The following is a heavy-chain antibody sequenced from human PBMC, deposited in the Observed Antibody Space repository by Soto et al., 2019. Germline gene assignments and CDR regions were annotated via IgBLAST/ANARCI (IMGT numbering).Heavy chain of an antibody. CDR3: AREGYPYGLDY. Sequence: EAQLVETGGGLIQPGGSLSLSCAASGFTVSSKYMHWVRQAPGKGLEWVSLTYTGGNTYYADSVKGRFTVSRDNSKNTLYLHMNSLSAEDTAVYYCAREGYPYGLDYWGQGSLVTISS. V-gene: IGHV3-53*02. J-gene: IGHJ4*02. CDR2: TYTGGNT. D-gene: IGHD3-10*01. CDR1: GFTVSSKY.